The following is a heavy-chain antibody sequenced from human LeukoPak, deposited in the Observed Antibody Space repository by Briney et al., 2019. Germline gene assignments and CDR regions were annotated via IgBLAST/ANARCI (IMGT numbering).Heavy chain of an antibody. J-gene: IGHJ4*02. V-gene: IGHV3-23*01. CDR1: GFTFSSYA. Sequence: GGSLRLSCAAYGFTFSSYAMSWVRQAPGKGLEWVSAISGSGGSTYYADSVKGRFTISRDNSKNTLYLQMNSLRAEDTAVYYCAKDRDYVNYFDYWGQGTLVTVSS. CDR3: AKDRDYVNYFDY. D-gene: IGHD4-17*01. CDR2: ISGSGGST.